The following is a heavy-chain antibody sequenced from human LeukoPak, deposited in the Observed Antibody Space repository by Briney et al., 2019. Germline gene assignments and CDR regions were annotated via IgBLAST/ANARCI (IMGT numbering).Heavy chain of an antibody. V-gene: IGHV3-11*03. CDR2: ISGSSSYT. CDR3: VKSPLNLGYCSGGSCHYFDY. Sequence: GGSLRLSCAASRFTFSDYYMSWIRQAPGKGLEWVSYISGSSSYTNYADSVKGRFTISRDNAKNSLYLQMNSLRAEDTAVYYCVKSPLNLGYCSGGSCHYFDYWGQGTLVTVSS. D-gene: IGHD2-15*01. J-gene: IGHJ4*02. CDR1: RFTFSDYY.